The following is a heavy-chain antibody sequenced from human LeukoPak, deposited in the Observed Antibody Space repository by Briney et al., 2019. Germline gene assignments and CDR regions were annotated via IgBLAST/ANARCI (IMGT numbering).Heavy chain of an antibody. J-gene: IGHJ4*02. Sequence: GGSLRLSCSASGFTFSSYSMHWVRHAPGKGLEYVSAISSNGGSTYYADSVKGRFTISRDNSKNTLYLQMSSLRAEDTAVYYCVKVGAYSWNDGTFDYWGQGTLVTVSS. CDR3: VKVGAYSWNDGTFDY. V-gene: IGHV3-64D*09. CDR1: GFTFSSYS. CDR2: ISSNGGST. D-gene: IGHD1-1*01.